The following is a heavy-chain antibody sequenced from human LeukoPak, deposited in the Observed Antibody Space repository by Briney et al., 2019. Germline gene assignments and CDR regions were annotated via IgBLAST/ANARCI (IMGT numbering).Heavy chain of an antibody. CDR2: ISSSSSTI. CDR1: GFTFSSYS. CDR3: ARDRGSTSCYTACSYYMDV. V-gene: IGHV3-48*01. Sequence: GGSLRLSCAASGFTFSSYSMNWVRQAPGKGLEWVSYISSSSSTIYYADSVKGRFTISRDNAKNSLYLQMNSLRAEDTAVYYCARDRGSTSCYTACSYYMDVWGKGTTVTVSS. D-gene: IGHD2-2*02. J-gene: IGHJ6*03.